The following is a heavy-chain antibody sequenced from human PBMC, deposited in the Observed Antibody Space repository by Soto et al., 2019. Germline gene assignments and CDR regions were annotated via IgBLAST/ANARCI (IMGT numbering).Heavy chain of an antibody. Sequence: SETLSLTCTVSSGSINSFYWSWIRQPAGKGLEWIGRIHSSWTTNYNPSLKSRVTMSVDTSRNQFSLKLTSVTAADPAVYYCARDRIIGTSYSDYWGQGVLVTVSS. V-gene: IGHV4-4*07. D-gene: IGHD1-7*01. CDR1: SGSINSFY. CDR3: ARDRIIGTSYSDY. J-gene: IGHJ4*02. CDR2: IHSSWTT.